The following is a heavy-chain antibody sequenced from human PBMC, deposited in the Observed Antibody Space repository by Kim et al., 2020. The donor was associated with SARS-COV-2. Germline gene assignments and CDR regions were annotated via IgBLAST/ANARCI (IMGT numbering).Heavy chain of an antibody. J-gene: IGHJ3*02. CDR2: ATT. Sequence: ATTNTNPYLKSRVTMSVDKSKNQFSLKMRSVTAADTAVYYCARRFDIWGQGTMVTVSS. CDR3: ARRFDI. V-gene: IGHV4-34*01.